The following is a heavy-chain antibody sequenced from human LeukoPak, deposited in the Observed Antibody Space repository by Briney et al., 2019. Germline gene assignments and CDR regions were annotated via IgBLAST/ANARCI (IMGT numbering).Heavy chain of an antibody. Sequence: GGSLRLSCAASGFTFSSYSMNWVRQAPGKGLEWVSYISSSGSTRYYADSVKGRITISRDNAKNSLYLQMNSLRAEDTAVYYCARDRVAVAGDSFDYWGQGTLVTVSS. D-gene: IGHD6-19*01. J-gene: IGHJ4*02. CDR3: ARDRVAVAGDSFDY. V-gene: IGHV3-48*04. CDR2: ISSSGSTR. CDR1: GFTFSSYS.